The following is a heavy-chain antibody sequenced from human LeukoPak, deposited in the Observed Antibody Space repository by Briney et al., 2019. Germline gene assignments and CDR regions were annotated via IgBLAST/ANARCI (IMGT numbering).Heavy chain of an antibody. Sequence: GGSLRLSCAASGFTFSSYSMNWVRQAPGKGLEWVSSISSSSTYIYYADSVKGRFTISRDNAKNSLYLQMNSLRAEDTAVYYCARDLSSSSTAYLQHWGQGTLVTVSS. CDR1: GFTFSSYS. CDR3: ARDLSSSSTAYLQH. V-gene: IGHV3-21*01. CDR2: ISSSSTYI. D-gene: IGHD6-6*01. J-gene: IGHJ1*01.